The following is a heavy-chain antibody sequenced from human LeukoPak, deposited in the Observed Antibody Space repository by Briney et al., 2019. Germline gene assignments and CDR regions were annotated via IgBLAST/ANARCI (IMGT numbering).Heavy chain of an antibody. Sequence: GESLKISCKGSGYSFTSYWIGWVRQMPGKGLEWMGIIYPGDSDTRYSPSFQGQVTISADKSISTAYLQWSSLKASDTAMYYCARRGANCSGGSCYFPCPYYYGMDVWGQGTTVTVSS. CDR2: IYPGDSDT. V-gene: IGHV5-51*01. D-gene: IGHD2-15*01. CDR3: ARRGANCSGGSCYFPCPYYYGMDV. J-gene: IGHJ6*02. CDR1: GYSFTSYW.